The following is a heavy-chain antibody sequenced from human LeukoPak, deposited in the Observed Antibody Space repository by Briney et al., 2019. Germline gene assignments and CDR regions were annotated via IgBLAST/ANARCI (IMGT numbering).Heavy chain of an antibody. CDR2: IDYSGST. J-gene: IGHJ4*02. CDR1: GGSISSGDYY. Sequence: KASETLSLTCTVSGGSISSGDYYWSWIRQPPGKGLEWIGYIDYSGSTYYNPSLESRFTISVDTYKNQFSLKLSSVTAADTAVYYCATSLPQGVTTNVFSPFDYWGQGTLVTVSS. CDR3: ATSLPQGVTTNVFSPFDY. V-gene: IGHV4-30-4*01. D-gene: IGHD4-17*01.